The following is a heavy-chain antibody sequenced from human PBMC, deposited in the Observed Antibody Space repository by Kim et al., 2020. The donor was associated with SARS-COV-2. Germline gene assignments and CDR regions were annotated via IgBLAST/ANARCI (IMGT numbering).Heavy chain of an antibody. CDR3: ARRYSIGYGGSYYYYGMDV. J-gene: IGHJ6*02. Sequence: GESLKISCKGSGYSFTSYWISWVRQMPGKGLEWMGRIDPSDSYTNYSPSFQGHVTISADKSISTAYLQWSSLKASDTAMYYCARRYSIGYGGSYYYYGMDVWGQGTTVTVSS. V-gene: IGHV5-10-1*01. D-gene: IGHD5-12*01. CDR1: GYSFTSYW. CDR2: IDPSDSYT.